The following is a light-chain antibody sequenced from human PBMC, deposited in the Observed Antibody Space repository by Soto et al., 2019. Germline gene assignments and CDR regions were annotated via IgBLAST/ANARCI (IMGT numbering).Light chain of an antibody. CDR2: GAS. CDR3: QQYGSSPWT. Sequence: EIVLTQSPGTLSLSPGERATLSCRASQSVSSSYLAWYLQKPGQAPRLLIYGASSRATGIPDRFSGSGSGTDFTLTISRLDPEDFAVYYCQQYGSSPWTFGQGTKVEI. V-gene: IGKV3-20*01. J-gene: IGKJ1*01. CDR1: QSVSSSY.